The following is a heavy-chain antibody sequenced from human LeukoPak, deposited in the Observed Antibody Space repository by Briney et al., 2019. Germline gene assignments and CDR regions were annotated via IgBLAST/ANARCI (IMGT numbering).Heavy chain of an antibody. CDR2: IYYSGST. Sequence: PSETLSLTCTVSGGSISSGDYYWSWIRQPPGKGLEWIGYIYYSGSTYYNPSLKSRVTISVDTSKNQFSLKLSSVTAADTAVYYCARDPVGYCSRTSCYLWGQGTLVTVSS. CDR1: GGSISSGDYY. J-gene: IGHJ4*02. CDR3: ARDPVGYCSRTSCYL. V-gene: IGHV4-30-4*01. D-gene: IGHD2-2*01.